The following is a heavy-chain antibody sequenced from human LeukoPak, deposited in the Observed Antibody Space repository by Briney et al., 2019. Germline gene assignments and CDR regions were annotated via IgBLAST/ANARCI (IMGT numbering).Heavy chain of an antibody. CDR3: ARVAMVRGYYYYMDV. CDR2: IYSGGST. CDR1: GFTFSSNY. J-gene: IGHJ6*03. D-gene: IGHD3-10*01. V-gene: IGHV3-53*01. Sequence: PGGSLRLSCAASGFTFSSNYMSWVRQAPGKGLEWVSVIYSGGSTYYADSVKGRFTISRDNSKNTLYLQMNSLRAEDTAVYYCARVAMVRGYYYYMDVWGKGTTVTVSS.